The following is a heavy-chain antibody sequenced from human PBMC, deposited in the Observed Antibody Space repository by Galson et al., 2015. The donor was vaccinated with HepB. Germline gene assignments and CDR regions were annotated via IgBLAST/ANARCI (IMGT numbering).Heavy chain of an antibody. CDR2: ISGSGGST. CDR1: GFAFSSYG. D-gene: IGHD1-26*01. J-gene: IGHJ3*02. V-gene: IGHV3-23*01. Sequence: SLRLSCAASGFAFSSYGMSWVRQAPGKGLEWVSAISGSGGSTFYADSVKGRFTISRDNSKNTLYLQMNSLRAEDTAVYYCAEIRGSYADDAFDIWGQGTMVTVSS. CDR3: AEIRGSYADDAFDI.